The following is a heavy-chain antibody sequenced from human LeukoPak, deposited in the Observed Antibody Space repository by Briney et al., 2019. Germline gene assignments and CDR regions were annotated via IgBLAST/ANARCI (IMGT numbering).Heavy chain of an antibody. D-gene: IGHD2-2*01. CDR3: VKDVEPAAATSTYYFDY. CDR1: VFTFSSYA. CDR2: ISSNGGST. Sequence: GGSLRLSCSASVFTFSSYAMHWVRQAPGKGLEYVSAISSNGGSTYYADSVKGRFTISRDNSKNALYLQMSSLRAEDTAVYYCVKDVEPAAATSTYYFDYWGQGTLVTVSS. V-gene: IGHV3-64D*09. J-gene: IGHJ4*02.